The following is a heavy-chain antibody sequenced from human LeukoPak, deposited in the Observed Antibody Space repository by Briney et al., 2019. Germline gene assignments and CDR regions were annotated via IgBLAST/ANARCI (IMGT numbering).Heavy chain of an antibody. CDR3: ASSRGANQLPEGRSAERSFDY. J-gene: IGHJ4*02. V-gene: IGHV1-8*03. CDR1: GYTFTKFD. CDR2: VNPNSGNT. D-gene: IGHD1-1*01. Sequence: GASVKVSCKASGYTFTKFDINWVRQATGQGLEWMGWVNPNSGNTGYAQKFQGRVTITRNTSVSTAYMELGSLRSEDTAIYYCASSRGANQLPEGRSAERSFDYWGQGTLVTVSS.